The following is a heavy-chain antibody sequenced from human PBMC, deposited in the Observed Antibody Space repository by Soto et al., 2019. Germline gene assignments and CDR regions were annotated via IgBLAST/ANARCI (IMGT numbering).Heavy chain of an antibody. CDR1: GYTFTSYG. V-gene: IGHV1-18*01. CDR3: ARDSTPYYMGEFDY. J-gene: IGHJ4*02. D-gene: IGHD3-10*01. CDR2: ISAYNGNT. Sequence: ASVKVSCKASGYTFTSYGISWVRQAPGQGLEWMGWISAYNGNTNYAQKLRGRVTMTTDTSTSTAYMELRSLRSDDTAVYYCARDSTPYYMGEFDYWGQGTLVTVSS.